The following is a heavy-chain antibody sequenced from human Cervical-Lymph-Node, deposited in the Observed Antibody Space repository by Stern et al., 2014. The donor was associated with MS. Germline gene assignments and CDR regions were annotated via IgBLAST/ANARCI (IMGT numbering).Heavy chain of an antibody. J-gene: IGHJ4*02. V-gene: IGHV1-69*18. Sequence: QVQLVESGAEVEKPGSSVKVSCRASGGTFSYYPITWVRQAPGQGLEWMGSILPLFGTTNYAQKFQDRVTLTADESTSTAYMEMRSLRFEDTAVYYCTTEHPDCSGGNCYSDWGQGTLVTVSS. D-gene: IGHD2-15*01. CDR2: ILPLFGTT. CDR1: GGTFSYYP. CDR3: TTEHPDCSGGNCYSD.